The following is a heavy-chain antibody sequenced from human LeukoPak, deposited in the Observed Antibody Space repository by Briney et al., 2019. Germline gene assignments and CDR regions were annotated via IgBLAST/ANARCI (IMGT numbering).Heavy chain of an antibody. V-gene: IGHV3-53*01. CDR3: ARGYQNIQLWAPHAY. Sequence: PGGSLRLSCAASGFTVSSNYMSWVRQAPGKGLEWVSVIYTGGSTYYADSVKGRFTISSDNSKNTLYLQMNSLRAEDTAVYYCARGYQNIQLWAPHAYWGQGTLVTVSS. CDR2: IYTGGST. CDR1: GFTVSSNY. D-gene: IGHD1-1*01. J-gene: IGHJ4*02.